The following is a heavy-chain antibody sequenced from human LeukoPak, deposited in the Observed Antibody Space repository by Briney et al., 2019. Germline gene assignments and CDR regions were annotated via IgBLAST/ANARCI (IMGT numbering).Heavy chain of an antibody. CDR3: TAIREYCDSAGCYSPYFYYYMDV. J-gene: IGHJ6*03. V-gene: IGHV3-15*01. D-gene: IGHD2-15*01. CDR1: GFTFGNAW. Sequence: GGSLRLACAASGFTFGNAWMDWVRQAPGKGLEWVGRIKTKQDGGTTDYATPVKGRFTISRDDSRNTLYLQMNSLRTDDTAIYYCTAIREYCDSAGCYSPYFYYYMDVWGKGTTVAVSS. CDR2: IKTKQDGGTT.